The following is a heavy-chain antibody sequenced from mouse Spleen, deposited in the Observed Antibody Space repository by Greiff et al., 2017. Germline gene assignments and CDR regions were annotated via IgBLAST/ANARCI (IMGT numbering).Heavy chain of an antibody. V-gene: IGHV5-6-3*01. J-gene: IGHJ2*01. D-gene: IGHD1-1*01. Sequence: EVQLVESGGGLVQPGGSLKLSCAASGFTFSSYGMSWVRQTPDKRLELVATINSNGGSTYYPDSVKGRFTISRDNAKNTLYLQMSSLKSEDTAMYYCARALTTVVADYFDYWGQGTTLTVSS. CDR1: GFTFSSYG. CDR3: ARALTTVVADYFDY. CDR2: INSNGGST.